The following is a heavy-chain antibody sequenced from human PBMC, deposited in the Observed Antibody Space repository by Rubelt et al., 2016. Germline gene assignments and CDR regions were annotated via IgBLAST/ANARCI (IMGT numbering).Heavy chain of an antibody. CDR3: AKDGRRDDYGDSRPLDY. V-gene: IGHV3-30*02. CDR2: IRFDGSNQ. Sequence: VQLVESGGGLVQPGGSLRLSCAASGFTFSSYGMHWVRQAPGKGLEGVAFIRFDGSNQYYADSVKGRFTISRDNSKNTLYRQMNSLRAEDTAVYYCAKDGRRDDYGDSRPLDYWGQGTLVTVSS. CDR1: GFTFSSYG. J-gene: IGHJ4*02. D-gene: IGHD4-17*01.